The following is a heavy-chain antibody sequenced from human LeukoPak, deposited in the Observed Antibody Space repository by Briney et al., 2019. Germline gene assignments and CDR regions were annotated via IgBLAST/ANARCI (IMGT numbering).Heavy chain of an antibody. CDR2: IYYSGST. CDR3: ARDRYYGGLWFDP. Sequence: SETLSLTCTVSGGSVSSGSYYWSWLRQPPGKALEWIGYIYYSGSTNYNPSLEGRVTISVDTSKNQFSLKLSSVTAADTAVYYCARDRYYGGLWFDPWGQGTLVTVSS. D-gene: IGHD3-10*01. V-gene: IGHV4-61*01. CDR1: GGSVSSGSYY. J-gene: IGHJ5*02.